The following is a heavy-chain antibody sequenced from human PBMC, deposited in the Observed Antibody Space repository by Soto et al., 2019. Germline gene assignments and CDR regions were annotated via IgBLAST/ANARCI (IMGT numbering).Heavy chain of an antibody. Sequence: GSLRLSCAASGFTFSSYAMSWVRQAPGKGLEWVSAISGSGGSTYYADFVKGRFTISRDNSKNTLYLQMNSLRAEDTAVYYCATSWENIVATVFDYWGQGTLVTVSS. CDR1: GFTFSSYA. V-gene: IGHV3-23*01. CDR3: ATSWENIVATVFDY. CDR2: ISGSGGST. D-gene: IGHD5-12*01. J-gene: IGHJ4*02.